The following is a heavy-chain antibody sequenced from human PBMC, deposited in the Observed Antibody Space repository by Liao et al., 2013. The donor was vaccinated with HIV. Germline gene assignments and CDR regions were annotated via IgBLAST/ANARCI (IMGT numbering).Heavy chain of an antibody. CDR2: IDYTGIT. Sequence: QLQLQESGPGLVKPSQTLSLTCTVSGDSITSDVYYWNWIRQPPGKGLEWIGNIDYTGITKYNPSLTSRVTISVDTSNNQFSLNMSSLTSADTAVYYCAAGNFWHDLLIDYWGQGTVVAVSS. CDR3: AAGNFWHDLLIDY. J-gene: IGHJ4*02. D-gene: IGHD3-3*01. V-gene: IGHV4-30-4*08. CDR1: GDSITSDVYY.